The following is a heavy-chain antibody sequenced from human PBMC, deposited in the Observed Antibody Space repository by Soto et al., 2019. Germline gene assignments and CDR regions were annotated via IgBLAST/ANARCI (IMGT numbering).Heavy chain of an antibody. D-gene: IGHD3-3*01. CDR2: INSDGSST. CDR1: VFTFSSYW. J-gene: IGHJ6*02. CDR3: ARDGSYDFWSGYYSSVLSGMDV. V-gene: IGHV3-74*01. Sequence: LRLACAASVFTFSSYWMHCVRQAPVKGLVWVSRINSDGSSTSYADSVKGRFTISRDNAKNTLYLQMNSLRAEDTAVYYCARDGSYDFWSGYYSSVLSGMDVWGQGTTVTVSS.